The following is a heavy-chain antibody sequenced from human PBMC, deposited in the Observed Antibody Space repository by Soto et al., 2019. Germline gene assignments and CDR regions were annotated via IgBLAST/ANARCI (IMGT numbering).Heavy chain of an antibody. CDR2: IYHGGST. CDR3: ARGPFCGGDCYLPYFDY. D-gene: IGHD2-21*02. V-gene: IGHV4-61*01. CDR1: GDSVSSGSYY. J-gene: IGHJ4*02. Sequence: QVQLQESGPGLVKPSETLSLTCTVSGDSVSSGSYYWSWIRQPPGKGLEWIGHIYHGGSTNYNPSLTSRVTMSVDSSKSQFSLKLTSVTAADTAVYYGARGPFCGGDCYLPYFDYWGQGTLVTVSS.